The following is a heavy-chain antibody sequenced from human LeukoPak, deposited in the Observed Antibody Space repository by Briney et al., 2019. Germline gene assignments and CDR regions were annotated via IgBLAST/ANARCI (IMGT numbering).Heavy chain of an antibody. CDR1: GGSISSGGHY. J-gene: IGHJ4*02. CDR3: ARASRLGELSLGY. D-gene: IGHD3-16*02. V-gene: IGHV4-31*03. CDR2: IKYSGRT. Sequence: SETLSLTCTVSGGSISSGGHYWSWIRQHPGKDLEWIGYIKYSGRTYYNPSLKSRVTISVDTSKTQSSLQLSSVTAADTAVYYCARASRLGELSLGYWGQGTLVTVSS.